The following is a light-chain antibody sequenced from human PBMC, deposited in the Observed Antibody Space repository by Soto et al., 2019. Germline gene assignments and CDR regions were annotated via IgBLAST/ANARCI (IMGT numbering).Light chain of an antibody. J-gene: IGKJ4*01. CDR3: QQYNSWPLT. CDR2: GAS. Sequence: EIVMTQSPATLSVSPEERATLSCRASQSVSSNLAWYQQKPGQAPRLLIYGASTRATGIPARFSGSGSATEFTLTISSLQSEDFAVYYCQQYNSWPLTFGGGTKVEIK. CDR1: QSVSSN. V-gene: IGKV3-15*01.